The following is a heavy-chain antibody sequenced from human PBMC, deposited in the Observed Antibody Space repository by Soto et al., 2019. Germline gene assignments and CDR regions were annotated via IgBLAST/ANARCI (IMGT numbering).Heavy chain of an antibody. CDR3: ARLPGYYYYMDV. Sequence: SETLSLTCTVSGGSISSYYWSWIRQPPGKGLEWIGYIYYSGSTNYNPSLKSRVTISVDTSKNQFSLKLSSVTAADTAVYYCARLPGYYYYMDVWGKGTTVTVS. V-gene: IGHV4-59*08. J-gene: IGHJ6*03. CDR1: GGSISSYY. CDR2: IYYSGST.